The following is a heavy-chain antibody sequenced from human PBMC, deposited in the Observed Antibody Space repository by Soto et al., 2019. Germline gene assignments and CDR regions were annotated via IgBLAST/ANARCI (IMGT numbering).Heavy chain of an antibody. CDR3: AKTKEGGFDR. D-gene: IGHD3-16*01. V-gene: IGHV4-59*01. CDR2: FHYSANT. CDR1: GDSISTYY. J-gene: IGHJ5*02. Sequence: QVQLQESGPGLVKPSETLSLTCTVSGDSISTYYWSWIRQPPGKGLEWMGYFHYSANTNYNPSLKSRITISVDTSKNQFALKLTSVTSADTAVYYCAKTKEGGFDRWGQGILVTVSS.